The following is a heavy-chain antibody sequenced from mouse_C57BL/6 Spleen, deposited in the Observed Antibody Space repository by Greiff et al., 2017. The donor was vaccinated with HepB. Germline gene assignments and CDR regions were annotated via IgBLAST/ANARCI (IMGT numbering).Heavy chain of an antibody. J-gene: IGHJ4*01. V-gene: IGHV5-15*01. CDR2: ISNLAYSI. CDR3: ARQNYAMDY. CDR1: GFTFSDYG. Sequence: DVHLVESGGGLVQPGGSLKLSCAASGFTFSDYGMAWVRQAPRKGPEWVAFISNLAYSIYYADTVTGRFTISRENAKNTLYLEMSSLRSEDTAMYYCARQNYAMDYWGQGTSVTVSS.